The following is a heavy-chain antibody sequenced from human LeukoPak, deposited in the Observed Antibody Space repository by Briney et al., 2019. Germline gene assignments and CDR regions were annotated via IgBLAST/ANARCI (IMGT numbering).Heavy chain of an antibody. CDR2: ISYDGSNK. CDR3: AKSSPFYDSSGYSSYYFDY. D-gene: IGHD3-22*01. J-gene: IGHJ4*02. Sequence: GGSLRLSCAASGFTFSSYGMHWVRQAPGKGLEWVAVISYDGSNKYYADSVKGRFTISRDNSKNTLYLQMNSLRAEDTAVYYCAKSSPFYDSSGYSSYYFDYWGQGTLVTVSS. V-gene: IGHV3-30*18. CDR1: GFTFSSYG.